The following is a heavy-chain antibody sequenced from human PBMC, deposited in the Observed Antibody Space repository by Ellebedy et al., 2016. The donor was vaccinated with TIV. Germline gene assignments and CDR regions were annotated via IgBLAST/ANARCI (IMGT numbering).Heavy chain of an antibody. V-gene: IGHV3-13*01. CDR2: IGTAGDT. J-gene: IGHJ6*02. CDR3: ARVRGGNPYYYYGMDV. CDR1: GFTFSSYD. Sequence: GESLKISCAASGFTFSSYDMHWVRQATGKGLEWVSAIGTAGDTYYPGSVKGRFTISRENAKNSLYLQMNSLRAEDTAVYYCARVRGGNPYYYYGMDVWGQGTTVTVSS. D-gene: IGHD4-23*01.